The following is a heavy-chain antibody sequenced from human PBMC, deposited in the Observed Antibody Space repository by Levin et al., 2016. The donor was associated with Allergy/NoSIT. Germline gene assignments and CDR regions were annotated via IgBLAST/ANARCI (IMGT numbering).Heavy chain of an antibody. D-gene: IGHD5-24*01. CDR3: AKDRRWLQLGGFDY. V-gene: IGHV3-9*01. CDR2: ISSNSGSI. J-gene: IGHJ4*02. CDR1: GFTFDDYA. Sequence: SLKISCAASGFTFDDYAMHWVRQAPGKGLEWVSGISSNSGSIGYADSVKGRFTISRDNAKNSLYLQMNSLRAEDTALYYCAKDRRWLQLGGFDYWGQGTLVTVSS.